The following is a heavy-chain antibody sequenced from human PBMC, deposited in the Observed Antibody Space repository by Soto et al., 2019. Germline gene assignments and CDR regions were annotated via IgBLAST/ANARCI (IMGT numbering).Heavy chain of an antibody. D-gene: IGHD3-3*01. CDR1: GGSLSVYY. CDR3: ARLGGDNLDFDY. CDR2: IYNTGSA. Sequence: SETLSLTCTISGGSLSVYYWSWIRQSPGKGLEWLAFIYNTGSAYYNPSLKSRLTISIGTSRNDFSLNLRSVTAADTAVYFCARLGGDNLDFDYWGRGTLVTLSS. V-gene: IGHV4-59*01. J-gene: IGHJ4*02.